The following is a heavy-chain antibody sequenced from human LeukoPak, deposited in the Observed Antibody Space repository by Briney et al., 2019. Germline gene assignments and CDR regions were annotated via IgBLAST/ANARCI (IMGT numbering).Heavy chain of an antibody. CDR1: GFTFSSYA. CDR3: AKDLYYYGSGSCFDY. Sequence: GGSLRLSCAASGFTFSSYAMSWFRQAPGKGLEWVSAISGSGGSTYYADSVKGRFTISRDNSKNTLYLQMNSLRAEDTAVYYCAKDLYYYGSGSCFDYWGQGTLVTVSS. V-gene: IGHV3-23*01. CDR2: ISGSGGST. D-gene: IGHD3-10*01. J-gene: IGHJ4*02.